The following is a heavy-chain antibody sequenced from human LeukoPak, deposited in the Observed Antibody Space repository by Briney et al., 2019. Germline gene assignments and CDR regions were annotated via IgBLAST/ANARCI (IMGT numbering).Heavy chain of an antibody. CDR1: GGSISSYY. J-gene: IGHJ3*02. V-gene: IGHV4-59*01. CDR2: IYYSGST. Sequence: PSETLSLTCTVSGGSISSYYWSWIRHPPGRGLEWIWYIYYSGSTNYNPSLKSPVTISVDTSKNQFSLKLSSVTAADTAVYYCASYGSGSYGGAFDIWGQGTMVTVSS. CDR3: ASYGSGSYGGAFDI. D-gene: IGHD3-10*01.